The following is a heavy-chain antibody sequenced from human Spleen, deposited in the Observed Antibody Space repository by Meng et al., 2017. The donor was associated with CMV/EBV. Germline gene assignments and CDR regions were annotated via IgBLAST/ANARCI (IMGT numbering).Heavy chain of an antibody. CDR2: IYYSGST. V-gene: IGHV4-30-4*08. J-gene: IGHJ4*02. D-gene: IGHD3-16*01. CDR3: ARATLRKNFDY. CDR1: GGSISSGDYY. Sequence: SETLSLTCTVSGGSISSGDYYWSWIRQPPGKGLEWIGYIYYSGSTYYNPSLKSRVTISVDTSKNQFSLKLSSVTAADTAVYYCARATLRKNFDYWGQGTLVTVSS.